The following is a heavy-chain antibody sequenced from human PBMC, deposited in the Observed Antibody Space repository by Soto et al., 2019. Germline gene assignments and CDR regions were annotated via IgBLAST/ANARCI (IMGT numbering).Heavy chain of an antibody. CDR1: GFTFSSYG. CDR3: ARDNGYSSWYYYYYYGIDV. J-gene: IGHJ6*02. Sequence: PGGSLRLSCAASGFTFSSYGMHWVRQAPGKGLEWVAVIWYDGSNKYYADSVKGRFTISRDNSKNTLYLQMNSLRAEDTAVYYCARDNGYSSWYYYYYYGIDVWGQGTTVTVSS. CDR2: IWYDGSNK. D-gene: IGHD6-13*01. V-gene: IGHV3-33*01.